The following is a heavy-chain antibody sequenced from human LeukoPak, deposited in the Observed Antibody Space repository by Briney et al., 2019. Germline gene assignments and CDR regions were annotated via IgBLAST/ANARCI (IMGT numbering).Heavy chain of an antibody. CDR2: IKIDGSEK. V-gene: IGHV3-7*01. D-gene: IGHD3-22*01. J-gene: IGHJ4*02. CDR3: ARRGYYDSSGYDY. Sequence: RPGGSLRLSCAASGFIFSTHWMSWVRQAPGKGLEWVANIKIDGSEKNYVDSVKGRFTISRDNAKNSLYLQMNSLRAEDTAVYYCARRGYYDSSGYDYWGQGTLVTVSS. CDR1: GFIFSTHW.